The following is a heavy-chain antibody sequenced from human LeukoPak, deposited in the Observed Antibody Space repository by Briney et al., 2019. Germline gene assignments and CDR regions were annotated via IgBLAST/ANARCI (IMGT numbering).Heavy chain of an antibody. V-gene: IGHV3-48*04. Sequence: PGGSLRLSCAASGFTFSIYSMNWVRQAPGKGLEWVSYISSSGSTIYYADSVKGRFTISRDNAKNSLYLQMNSLRAEDTAVYYCARESQIRYYYDRSGYYYGALDYWGQGSLVTVSS. D-gene: IGHD3-22*01. CDR2: ISSSGSTI. CDR1: GFTFSIYS. CDR3: ARESQIRYYYDRSGYYYGALDY. J-gene: IGHJ4*02.